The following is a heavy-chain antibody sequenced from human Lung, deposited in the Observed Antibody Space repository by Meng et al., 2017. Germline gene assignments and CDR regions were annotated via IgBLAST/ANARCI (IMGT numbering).Heavy chain of an antibody. CDR3: ARDEDISAAGKLFGDY. CDR1: GYNFPDYY. J-gene: IGHJ4*02. CDR2: INPKSGDT. Sequence: QGQLWQSGAEVKKPGASVKVSCKPSGYNFPDYYIHWVRRAPGQGLEWMGRINPKSGDTHYAQKFQARVTMTGDTSIGTAYMELSGLRSDDTAMYYCARDEDISAAGKLFGDYWGQGTLVTVSS. D-gene: IGHD6-25*01. V-gene: IGHV1-2*06.